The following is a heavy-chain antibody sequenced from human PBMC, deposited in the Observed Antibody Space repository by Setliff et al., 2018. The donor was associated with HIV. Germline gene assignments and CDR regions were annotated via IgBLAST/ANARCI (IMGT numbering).Heavy chain of an antibody. V-gene: IGHV4-4*07. Sequence: SETLSLTCTVSDGSISNYYWNWIRQPAGKGLEWIGRIFTSGTTNYNPSLRSRVTISVDTTKNQFSLRLSSVTAADTAVYYCAREGFYNSYYYYMDVWGIGTTVTVSS. D-gene: IGHD2-2*02. J-gene: IGHJ6*03. CDR2: IFTSGTT. CDR3: AREGFYNSYYYYMDV. CDR1: DGSISNYY.